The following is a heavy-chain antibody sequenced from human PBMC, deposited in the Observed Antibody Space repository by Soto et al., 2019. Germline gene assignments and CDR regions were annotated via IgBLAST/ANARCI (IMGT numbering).Heavy chain of an antibody. CDR3: AKGPTIFGVVITYSYYYGLDV. CDR2: ISGSGGST. D-gene: IGHD3-3*01. J-gene: IGHJ6*02. Sequence: GGSLRLSCAASGFTISNYALIWVRQAPGKGLEWVSAISGSGGSTYYADSVKGRFTISRDSSKNTLYLQMNNLRAEDTAVYYCAKGPTIFGVVITYSYYYGLDVCGQGTTVTVSS. CDR1: GFTISNYA. V-gene: IGHV3-23*01.